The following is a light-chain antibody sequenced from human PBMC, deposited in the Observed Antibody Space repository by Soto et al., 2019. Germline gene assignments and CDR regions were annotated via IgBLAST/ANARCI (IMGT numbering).Light chain of an antibody. CDR2: AAS. CDR3: QQSFSPLWT. CDR1: QSISNY. V-gene: IGKV1-39*01. J-gene: IGKJ1*01. Sequence: DIQMTQSPSSLSASVGDRVTITCRASQSISNYLNWYQQKPGKAPKLLIYAASSMQSGVPSRFSGSESETDFTLTISSLQPDDSATYYCQQSFSPLWTFGQGTKV.